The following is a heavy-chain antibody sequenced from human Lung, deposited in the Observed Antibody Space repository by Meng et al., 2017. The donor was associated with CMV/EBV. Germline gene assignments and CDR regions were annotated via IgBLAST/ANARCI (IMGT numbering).Heavy chain of an antibody. Sequence: GGSXRLXCAGSRFTFGVYWMNWLRQAPGKGLEWVANLKEDGSEKYYADSVNGRFTISRDSARNSLYLQMNSLRGEDTAVYYCAKSRGDVGATTPFDYFDYWXQGTXVTVSS. CDR3: AKSRGDVGATTPFDYFDY. D-gene: IGHD1-26*01. V-gene: IGHV3-7*01. CDR1: RFTFGVYW. CDR2: LKEDGSEK. J-gene: IGHJ4*02.